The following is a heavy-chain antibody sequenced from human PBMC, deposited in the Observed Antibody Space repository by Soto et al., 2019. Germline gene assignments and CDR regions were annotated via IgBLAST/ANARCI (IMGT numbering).Heavy chain of an antibody. V-gene: IGHV5-10-1*01. CDR3: ARRGGRRDDHAFDM. J-gene: IGHJ3*02. CDR2: IDPSDSHT. CDR1: GNMFTSYF. D-gene: IGHD3-16*01. Sequence: GESLNISCKFSGNMFTSYFIIFVRQMPGKGLEWMGWIDPSDSHTTYSPSFKDHVAISADKSISTAYLQWSSLKASDTAMYYCARRGGRRDDHAFDMWGKAKMVTVS.